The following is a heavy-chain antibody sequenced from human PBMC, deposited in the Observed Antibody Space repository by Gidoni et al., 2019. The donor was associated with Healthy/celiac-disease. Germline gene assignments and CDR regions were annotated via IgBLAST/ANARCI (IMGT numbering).Heavy chain of an antibody. CDR2: IYHSGST. V-gene: IGHV4-4*02. Sequence: QVQLQDSGAGLVKPSCTLSLTCAVSGGSISSSRSWSCVRQPPGKGLEWGGEIYHSGSTTYNPSLKSRVTISVDKSKNQFSLKLSSVTAADTAVYYCARAQRIAAAGTGYYYYGMDVWGQGTTVTVSS. CDR3: ARAQRIAAAGTGYYYYGMDV. J-gene: IGHJ6*02. D-gene: IGHD6-13*01. CDR1: GGSISSSRS.